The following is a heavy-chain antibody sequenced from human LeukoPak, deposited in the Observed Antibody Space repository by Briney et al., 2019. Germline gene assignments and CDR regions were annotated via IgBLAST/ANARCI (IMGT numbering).Heavy chain of an antibody. D-gene: IGHD4-17*01. CDR1: GFTFSAHW. V-gene: IGHV3-7*01. CDR2: INPDGSGT. Sequence: PGGSLRLSCAASGFTFSAHWMIWVRQGPGKGLDWVASINPDGSGTRYVGSVRGRFTISRDNAQNSLYLHMNSLSAEDTAVYYCVRLFGGVTTFDYWGQGTLITVSS. CDR3: VRLFGGVTTFDY. J-gene: IGHJ4*02.